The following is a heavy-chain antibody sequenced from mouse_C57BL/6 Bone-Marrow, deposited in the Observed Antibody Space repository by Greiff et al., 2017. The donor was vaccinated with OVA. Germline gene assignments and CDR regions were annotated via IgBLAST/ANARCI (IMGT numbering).Heavy chain of an antibody. J-gene: IGHJ3*01. CDR1: GYSITSGYY. CDR3: AREGGELRRYGTY. CDR2: ISYDGSN. V-gene: IGHV3-6*01. Sequence: EVKLVESGPGLVKPSQSLSLTCSVTGYSITSGYYWNWIRQFPGNKLEWMGYISYDGSNNYNPSLKNRISITRDTSKNQFFLKLNSVTTEDTATYYCAREGGELRRYGTYWGQGTLVTVSA. D-gene: IGHD3-3*01.